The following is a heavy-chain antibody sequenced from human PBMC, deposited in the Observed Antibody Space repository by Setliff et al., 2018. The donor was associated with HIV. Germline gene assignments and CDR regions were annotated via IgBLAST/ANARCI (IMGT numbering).Heavy chain of an antibody. CDR1: GYTFTSYA. V-gene: IGHV7-4-1*02. CDR3: ARGMCDGGSCYSVN. Sequence: GASVKVSCKASGYTFTSYAMNWVRQAPGQGLEWMGWINTNTGNPTYAQGFTGRFVFSLDTSVSTAYLQINSLKTEDTAVYYCARGMCDGGSCYSVNWGQGTLVTVSS. CDR2: INTNTGNP. D-gene: IGHD2-15*01. J-gene: IGHJ4*02.